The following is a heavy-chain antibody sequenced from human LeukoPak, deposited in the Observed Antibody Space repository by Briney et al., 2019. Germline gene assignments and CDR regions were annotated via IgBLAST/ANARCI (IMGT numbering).Heavy chain of an antibody. CDR1: GYTFTGYY. J-gene: IGHJ5*02. V-gene: IGHV1-2*04. CDR2: INPNSGGT. CDR3: ARGGFLQWSNWFDP. Sequence: ASVKVSCKASGYTFTGYYMHWVRQAPGQGLEWMGWINPNSGGTNYAQKFQGWVTMTRDTSISTAYMELSSLRSEDTAVYYRARGGFLQWSNWFDPWGQGTLVTVSS. D-gene: IGHD3-3*01.